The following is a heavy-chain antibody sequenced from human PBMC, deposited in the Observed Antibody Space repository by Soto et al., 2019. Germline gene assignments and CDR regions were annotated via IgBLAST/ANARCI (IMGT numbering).Heavy chain of an antibody. CDR1: GFTFSSYE. CDR2: IRSSGRSI. V-gene: IGHV3-48*03. D-gene: IGHD3-22*01. Sequence: GGSLRLSCVGSGFTFSSYEMNWVRQAPGKGLEWVSNIRSSGRSINYADSVKGRFTISRDNAKKSLYLQMNSLRAEDTAVYYCTRVRDSNDYWGQGTLVTVSS. J-gene: IGHJ4*02. CDR3: TRVRDSNDY.